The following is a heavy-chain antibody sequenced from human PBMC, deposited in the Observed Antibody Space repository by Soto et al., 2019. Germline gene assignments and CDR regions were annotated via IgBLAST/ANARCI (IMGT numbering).Heavy chain of an antibody. CDR1: GGSFSDYY. CDR3: VCSSSDYFYGMDV. CDR2: INQSGST. D-gene: IGHD6-6*01. J-gene: IGHJ6*02. V-gene: IGHV4-34*01. Sequence: QVQLQQWGAGLLKTSETLSLTCAVYGGSFSDYYWTWIRQPPGKGLEWIGEINQSGSTNYRPSLRSRVTMSVDTSKPQFSLKMSSVTAADTAVYYCVCSSSDYFYGMDVWGQGTTVTVSS.